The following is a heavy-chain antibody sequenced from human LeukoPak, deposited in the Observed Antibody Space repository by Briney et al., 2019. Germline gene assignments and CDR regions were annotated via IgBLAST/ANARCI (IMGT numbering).Heavy chain of an antibody. J-gene: IGHJ6*02. CDR2: INGDNGNT. CDR1: GYTFTTYA. V-gene: IGHV1-3*01. Sequence: GASVKVSCKASGYTFTTYAMHWVRQAPGQRLEWMGWINGDNGNTKYSQKFQGRVTITRDTSAYTAYMNLRSLRSDDTAVYYCARAEQLDYYYYYGMDVWGQGTTVTVSS. CDR3: ARAEQLDYYYYYGMDV. D-gene: IGHD6-6*01.